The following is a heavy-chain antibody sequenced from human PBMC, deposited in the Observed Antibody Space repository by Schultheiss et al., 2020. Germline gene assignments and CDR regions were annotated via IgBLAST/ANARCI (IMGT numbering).Heavy chain of an antibody. D-gene: IGHD1-26*01. CDR3: ARVATTLDY. J-gene: IGHJ4*02. CDR2: IIPILGIA. CDR1: GGTFSSYT. Sequence: SVKVSCKASGGTFSSYTISWVRQAPGQGLEWMGRIIPILGIANYAQKFQGRVTMTEDTSTDTAYMELRTLRSDDTAVYYCARVATTLDYWGQGTLVTVSS. V-gene: IGHV1-69*02.